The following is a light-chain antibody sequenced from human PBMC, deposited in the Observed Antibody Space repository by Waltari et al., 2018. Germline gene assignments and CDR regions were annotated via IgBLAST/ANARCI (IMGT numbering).Light chain of an antibody. CDR1: SSDVGSYNY. Sequence: QSALTQPRSVSGSPGQSVTISCTGTSSDVGSYNYVSWYPQHPGKAPKLMIYDVSKRPSGVPDGSSCSKSGNTASLTISGLQAEDEADYYCCSYAGSYTWVFGGGTKLTVL. CDR2: DVS. J-gene: IGLJ3*02. CDR3: CSYAGSYTWV. V-gene: IGLV2-11*01.